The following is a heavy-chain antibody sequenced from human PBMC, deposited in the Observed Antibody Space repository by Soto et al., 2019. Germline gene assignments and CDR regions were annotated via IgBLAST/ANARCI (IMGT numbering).Heavy chain of an antibody. D-gene: IGHD4-4*01. CDR2: ISSSSSYI. V-gene: IGHV3-21*01. CDR3: ARDRGVTHFDY. CDR1: GFTFSSYS. J-gene: IGHJ4*02. Sequence: GGSLRLSCAASGFTFSSYSMNWVRQAPGRGLEWVSSISSSSSYIYYADSVKGRFTISRDNAKNSLYLQMNSLRAEDTAVYYCARDRGVTHFDYWGQGTLVTVSS.